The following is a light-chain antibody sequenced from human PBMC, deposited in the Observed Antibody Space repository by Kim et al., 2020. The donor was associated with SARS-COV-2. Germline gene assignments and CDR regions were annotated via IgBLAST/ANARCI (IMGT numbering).Light chain of an antibody. V-gene: IGLV2-14*03. CDR3: SSYTRSTTFV. Sequence: PSFTISCTGTSSDVGGSNYVSWYQQHPGKAPKFIIYDVSKRPSGVSDRFSGSKSGNTASLTISGLQAEDEADYYCSSYTRSTTFVFGGGTKLTVL. CDR1: SSDVGGSNY. J-gene: IGLJ2*01. CDR2: DVS.